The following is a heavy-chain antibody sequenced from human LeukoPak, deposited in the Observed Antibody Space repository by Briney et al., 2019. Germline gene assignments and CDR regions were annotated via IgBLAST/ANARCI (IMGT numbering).Heavy chain of an antibody. Sequence: SETLSLTCTVSGGSISNYYWIWIRQPPGKGLEWLGHISYSGRTNNNPSLRSRVTISVDTSKNQFSLKLSSVTAADTAVYYCARADYYDSSGYPFDYWGQGTLVTVSS. CDR1: GGSISNYY. CDR3: ARADYYDSSGYPFDY. CDR2: ISYSGRT. D-gene: IGHD3-22*01. J-gene: IGHJ4*02. V-gene: IGHV4-59*01.